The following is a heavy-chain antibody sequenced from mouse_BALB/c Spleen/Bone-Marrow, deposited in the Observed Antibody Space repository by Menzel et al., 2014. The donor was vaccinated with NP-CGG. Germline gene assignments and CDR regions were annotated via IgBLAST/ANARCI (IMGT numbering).Heavy chain of an antibody. CDR1: GFNIKDTY. CDR3: ALYYDYDVGH. V-gene: IGHV14-3*02. J-gene: IGHJ2*01. CDR2: IDPANGNT. D-gene: IGHD2-4*01. Sequence: DVKLVESGAELVKPGASVKLSCTASGFNIKDTYMHWVKQRPEQGLEWIGRIDPANGNTKYDPKFQGKATITADTSSNTAYLQLSSLTSEDTAVYYCALYYDYDVGHWGQGTTLTVSS.